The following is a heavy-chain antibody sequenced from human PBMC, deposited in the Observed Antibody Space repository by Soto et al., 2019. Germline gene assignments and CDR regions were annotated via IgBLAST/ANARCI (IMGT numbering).Heavy chain of an antibody. CDR2: IYYSGST. Sequence: QLQLQESGPGLVKPSETLSLTCTVSGGSISSSSYYWGWIRQPPGKGLERIGSIYYSGSTYYNPSLKSRVTISVDTSNNQFSLKLSSVTAADTAVYYCARHTPAISISDHWGQGTLVTVSS. V-gene: IGHV4-39*01. J-gene: IGHJ4*02. D-gene: IGHD2-15*01. CDR1: GGSISSSSYY. CDR3: ARHTPAISISDH.